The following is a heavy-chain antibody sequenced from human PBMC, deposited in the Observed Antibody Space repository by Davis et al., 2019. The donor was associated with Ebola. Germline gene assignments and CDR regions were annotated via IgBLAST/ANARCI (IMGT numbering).Heavy chain of an antibody. D-gene: IGHD6-19*01. CDR2: ISGSGGST. J-gene: IGHJ4*02. CDR3: AKDMFSVAGTLGYIDY. V-gene: IGHV3-23*01. CDR1: GFTFSSYA. Sequence: PGGSLRLSCAASGFTFSSYAMSWVRQAPGKGLEWVSAISGSGGSTYYADSVKGRFTISRDNSKNTLYLQMNSLRAEDTAVYYCAKDMFSVAGTLGYIDYWGQGTLVTVSS.